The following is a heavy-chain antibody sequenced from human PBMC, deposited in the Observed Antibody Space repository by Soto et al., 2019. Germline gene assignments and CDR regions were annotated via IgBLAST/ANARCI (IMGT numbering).Heavy chain of an antibody. D-gene: IGHD1-1*01. V-gene: IGHV4-4*07. Sequence: QVVLQESGPGVVKPSDTLSLTCNVSGASLSGYNWSWIRQPPGKGLEWIGRIYATGSTDYNPSLKSRITMSVDMSKKQFSLTLRSVTAADTAISYCVRDGTQNLRDRLDPCGRGILVTVSS. CDR3: VRDGTQNLRDRLDP. CDR1: GASLSGYN. J-gene: IGHJ5*02. CDR2: IYATGST.